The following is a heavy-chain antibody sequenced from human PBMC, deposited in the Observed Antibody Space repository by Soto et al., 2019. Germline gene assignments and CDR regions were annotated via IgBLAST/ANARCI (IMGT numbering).Heavy chain of an antibody. D-gene: IGHD3-16*01. V-gene: IGHV3-23*01. CDR1: GFTFSTYT. Sequence: EVQLLESGGNLVQPGGSLRVSCATSGFTFSTYTLTWVRQAPGKGLEWVSTISAGGDGPSYADSVKGRFTISRDNSKNTLYLQMNRLRGEDTAVYFCVKGGWGDNWGQGTQVTVSS. CDR2: ISAGGDGP. CDR3: VKGGWGDN. J-gene: IGHJ4*02.